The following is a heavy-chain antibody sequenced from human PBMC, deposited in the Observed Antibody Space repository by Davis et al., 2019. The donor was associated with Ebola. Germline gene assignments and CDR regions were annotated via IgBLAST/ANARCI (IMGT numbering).Heavy chain of an antibody. CDR3: AKPPTFISVFDD. CDR2: INWNGASS. J-gene: IGHJ4*02. D-gene: IGHD1-14*01. CDR1: GFTFDDYA. V-gene: IGHV3-20*04. Sequence: GESPKISCGASGFTFDDYAMTWVRQAPGKGLEWVSGINWNGASSGYADSVKGRFTISRDNSKNIVYLQMNNLRPEDTAVYYCAKPPTFISVFDDWGQGIQVLVSS.